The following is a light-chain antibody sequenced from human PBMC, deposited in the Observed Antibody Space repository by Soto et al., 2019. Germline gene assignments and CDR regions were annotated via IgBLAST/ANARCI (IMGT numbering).Light chain of an antibody. Sequence: SYELTQPPSESLSPGQTAIITCSGDRLGDKYACWYQQKPGHSPVVVIYQDSRRPSGIPERFSGSKSGNTATLTISGTQAMDEADYYCQAWDSSTVVFGGGTKLTLL. CDR3: QAWDSSTVV. CDR1: RLGDKY. J-gene: IGLJ2*01. CDR2: QDS. V-gene: IGLV3-1*01.